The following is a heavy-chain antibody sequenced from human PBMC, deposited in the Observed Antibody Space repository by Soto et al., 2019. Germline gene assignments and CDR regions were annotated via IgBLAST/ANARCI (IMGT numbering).Heavy chain of an antibody. D-gene: IGHD2-15*01. CDR3: ASGIVVEYYYYMDV. Sequence: SETLSLTCAVYGGSFSGYYWSWIRQPPGKGLEWIGEINHSGSTNYNPSLKSRVTISVDTSKNQFSLKLSSVTAADTAVYYCASGIVVEYYYYMDVWGEGTTVTVSS. CDR2: INHSGST. V-gene: IGHV4-34*01. J-gene: IGHJ6*03. CDR1: GGSFSGYY.